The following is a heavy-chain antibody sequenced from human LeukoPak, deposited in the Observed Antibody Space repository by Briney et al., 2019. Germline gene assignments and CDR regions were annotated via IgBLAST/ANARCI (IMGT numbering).Heavy chain of an antibody. D-gene: IGHD2-21*02. CDR3: ASELAYCGDDCYSAFDV. V-gene: IGHV3-30*04. CDR2: ISYDGSNK. CDR1: GFTFSSYA. J-gene: IGHJ3*01. Sequence: GGSLRLSCAASGFTFSSYAMHWVRQAPGKGLEWVAVISYDGSNKYYADSVKGRFTISRDNSKNTLYLQMNSLRAEDTAVYYCASELAYCGDDCYSAFDVWGQGTMVTVSS.